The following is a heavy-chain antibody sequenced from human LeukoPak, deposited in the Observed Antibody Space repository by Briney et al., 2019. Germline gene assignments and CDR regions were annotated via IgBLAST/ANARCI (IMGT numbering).Heavy chain of an antibody. V-gene: IGHV3-23*01. CDR2: ISPSGDIT. J-gene: IGHJ4*02. CDR1: GFTFSDNG. D-gene: IGHD3-10*01. Sequence: GGTLRLSCAASGFTFSDNGMNWVRQAPGKGLEWVSGISPSGDITYYADSVKGRFTISRDNSKNTLYLEVISLTAEDTAGYYCAKDDAWLRFGEWSQGTLVTVSS. CDR3: AKDDAWLRFGE.